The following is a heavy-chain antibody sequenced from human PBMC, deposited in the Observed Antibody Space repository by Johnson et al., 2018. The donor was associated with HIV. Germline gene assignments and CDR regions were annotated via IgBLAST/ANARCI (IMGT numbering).Heavy chain of an antibody. D-gene: IGHD1-7*01. CDR1: GFIFSSYG. J-gene: IGHJ3*02. V-gene: IGHV3-30*02. Sequence: QVQLVESGGGVVQPGGSLRLSCAASGFIFSSYGMQWVRQAPGKGLEWVAFIRYDGGNGYYVDSVEGRFTISRDNSNNTLFLQMNSLRSEDTAVYYCAKAQRNYRGASDIWGQGTRVTVSS. CDR3: AKAQRNYRGASDI. CDR2: IRYDGGNG.